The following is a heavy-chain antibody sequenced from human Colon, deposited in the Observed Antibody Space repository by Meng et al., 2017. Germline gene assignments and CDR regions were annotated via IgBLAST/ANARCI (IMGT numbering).Heavy chain of an antibody. CDR3: ARSEDYSYGSGNYPPHIDY. Sequence: GESLKISCEASGFRLTDYAMHWVRQAPGKALEWVAVIAVDGSKKEYGDSVKGRFTISRDDSKNSVYLQMISLRHEDTAVYYCARSEDYSYGSGNYPPHIDYWGQGSPVTCSS. D-gene: IGHD3-10*01. V-gene: IGHV3-30*01. CDR1: GFRLTDYA. J-gene: IGHJ4*01. CDR2: IAVDGSKK.